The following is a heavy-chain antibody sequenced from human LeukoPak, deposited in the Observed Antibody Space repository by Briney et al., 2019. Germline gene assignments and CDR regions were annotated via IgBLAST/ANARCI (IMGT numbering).Heavy chain of an antibody. Sequence: TASETLSLTCAVYGGSFSGYYWSWIRQPPGKGLEWIGEINHSGSTNYNPSLKSRVTISVDTSKNQFSLKLSSVTAADTAVYYCARLNYYDSSAVYWGQGTLVTVSS. V-gene: IGHV4-34*01. D-gene: IGHD3-22*01. CDR1: GGSFSGYY. CDR2: INHSGST. CDR3: ARLNYYDSSAVY. J-gene: IGHJ4*02.